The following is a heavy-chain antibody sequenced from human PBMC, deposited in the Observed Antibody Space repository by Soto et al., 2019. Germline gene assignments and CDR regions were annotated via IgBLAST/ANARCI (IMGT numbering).Heavy chain of an antibody. J-gene: IGHJ6*03. V-gene: IGHV1-18*01. Sequence: GASVKVSCKDSGYTITSNGISWVRQAPEQGLEWMGWISAYNGNTNYAQKLRGRVTMTTDTSTSTAYMELRSLRSDDTAVYYCARAAGYCSSTSCYPYSYMDVWGKGTTVTVSS. CDR2: ISAYNGNT. CDR3: ARAAGYCSSTSCYPYSYMDV. D-gene: IGHD2-2*01. CDR1: GYTITSNG.